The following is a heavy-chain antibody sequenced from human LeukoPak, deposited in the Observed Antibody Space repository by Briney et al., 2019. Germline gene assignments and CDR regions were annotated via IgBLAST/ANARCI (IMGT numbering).Heavy chain of an antibody. J-gene: IGHJ5*02. CDR2: VNPNSGDT. V-gene: IGHV1-8*01. Sequence: GSVKVSCKTSGYSFNIYEINWVRRATGQGVEWMGWVNPNSGDTDYAQKFQGRLTMTRNTYISTAYMELSGLRLEDTAVYYCTRGPRFDPWGQGTQVTVSS. CDR1: GYSFNIYE. CDR3: TRGPRFDP.